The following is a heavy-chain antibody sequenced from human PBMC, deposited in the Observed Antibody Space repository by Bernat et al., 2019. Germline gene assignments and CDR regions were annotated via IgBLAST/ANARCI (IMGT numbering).Heavy chain of an antibody. CDR1: GFTFSSYN. CDR3: ARGGSGSYYYYFYYMDV. D-gene: IGHD3-10*01. CDR2: ISSGSTTI. V-gene: IGHV3-48*01. J-gene: IGHJ6*03. Sequence: EVQLVESGGGLVQPGGSLRLSCTASGFTFSSYNMNWVRQTPWKGLEWVSYISSGSTTIYYADSVKGRFTIYRDNSKNTLYLQMDSLRADDSAVYSCARGGSGSYYYYFYYMDVWGKGTTVTVSS.